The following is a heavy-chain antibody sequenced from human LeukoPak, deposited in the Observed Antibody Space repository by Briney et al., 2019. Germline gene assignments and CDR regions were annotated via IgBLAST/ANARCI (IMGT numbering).Heavy chain of an antibody. CDR1: GFTFSSYS. Sequence: PGGSLRLSCAASGFTFSSYSMNWVRQAPGKGLEWVANIKQDGSEKYYVDSVKGRFTISRDNAKNSLYLQMNSLRDEDTAVYYCATDFDWAFNIWGQGTMVTVSS. J-gene: IGHJ3*02. CDR3: ATDFDWAFNI. D-gene: IGHD3-9*01. CDR2: IKQDGSEK. V-gene: IGHV3-7*01.